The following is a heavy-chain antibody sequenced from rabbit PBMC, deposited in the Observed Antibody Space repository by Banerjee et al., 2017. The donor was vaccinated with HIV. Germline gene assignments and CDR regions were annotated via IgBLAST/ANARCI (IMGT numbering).Heavy chain of an antibody. CDR2: IHAARGST. V-gene: IGHV1S7*01. J-gene: IGHJ6*01. D-gene: IGHD1-1*01. CDR1: GFDFNSYY. CDR3: ARDRDGDSGGYYNL. Sequence: QLKETGGGLVQPGGSLTLSCKASGFDFNSYYMSWVRQAPGKGLEWIGTIHAARGSTDYASWVNGRFTISSDNAQNTVDLQMNSLTAADTATYFCARDRDGDSGGYYNLWGPGTLVTVS.